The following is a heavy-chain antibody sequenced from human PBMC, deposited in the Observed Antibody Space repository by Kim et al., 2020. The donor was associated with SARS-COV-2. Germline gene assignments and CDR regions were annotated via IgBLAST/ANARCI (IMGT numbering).Heavy chain of an antibody. CDR1: GGTFSSYA. Sequence: SVKVSCKASGGTFSSYAISWVRQAPGQGLEWMGGIIPIFGTANYAQKFQGRVTITADESTSTAYMELSSLRSEDTAVYYCARDSTPYGSGSSLDYWGQGTLVTVSS. J-gene: IGHJ4*02. CDR2: IIPIFGTA. CDR3: ARDSTPYGSGSSLDY. D-gene: IGHD3-10*01. V-gene: IGHV1-69*13.